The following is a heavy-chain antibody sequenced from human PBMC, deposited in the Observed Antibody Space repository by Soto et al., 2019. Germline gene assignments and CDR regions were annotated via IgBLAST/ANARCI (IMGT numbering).Heavy chain of an antibody. J-gene: IGHJ4*02. V-gene: IGHV4-39*01. D-gene: IGHD3-16*01. CDR2: IYYRGST. CDR1: GISISSSSYY. CDR3: AKSDDYVAPEDD. Sequence: SETLSLTCTVSGISISSSSYYWGWFRQPPGKGLEFLGTIYYRGSTYSNPSLKSRVSISLDTSKNQVSLKLTSVTAADTAVYYCAKSDDYVAPEDDWGQGIMVTVSS.